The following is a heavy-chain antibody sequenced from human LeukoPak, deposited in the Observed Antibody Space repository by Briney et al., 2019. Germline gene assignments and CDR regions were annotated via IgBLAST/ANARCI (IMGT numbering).Heavy chain of an antibody. D-gene: IGHD1-26*01. CDR2: IYYSGST. V-gene: IGHV4-59*08. Sequence: SETLSLTCTASGVTISSYVWSWIRQAPGKGLEWIGHIYYSGSTTYNPSLQSRVTISLDASKNQFSLRLSSVTAADTAVYYCARHKTGGTYPPDYWGQGTLVTVSS. J-gene: IGHJ4*02. CDR3: ARHKTGGTYPPDY. CDR1: GVTISSYV.